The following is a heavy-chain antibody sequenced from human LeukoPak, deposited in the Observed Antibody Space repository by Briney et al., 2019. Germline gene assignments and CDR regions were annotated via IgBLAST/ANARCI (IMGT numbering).Heavy chain of an antibody. CDR3: AKDQDTLWFGELYDY. D-gene: IGHD3-10*01. J-gene: IGHJ4*02. CDR1: GFTFSDYY. CDR2: ISGSGGST. V-gene: IGHV3-23*01. Sequence: GGSLRLSCAASGFTFSDYYMSWIRQAPGKGLEWVSAISGSGGSTYYADSVKGRFTISRDNSKNTLYLQMNSLRAEDTAVYYCAKDQDTLWFGELYDYWGQGTLVTVSS.